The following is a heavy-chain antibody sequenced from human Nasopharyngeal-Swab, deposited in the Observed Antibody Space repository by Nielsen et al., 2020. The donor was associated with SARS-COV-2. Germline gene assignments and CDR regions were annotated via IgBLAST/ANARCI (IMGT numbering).Heavy chain of an antibody. V-gene: IGHV3-7*01. D-gene: IGHD1-7*01. CDR3: ATNWDYRFDY. CDR2: IAQDGSES. Sequence: GGSLRLSCAASGFTFSNYWMSWVRQAPGKGLEWVANIAQDGSESHYVDSVKGRFTISRDNAWNSLYLQMNSLRAEDTAVYYCATNWDYRFDYWGQGTLVTVSS. CDR1: GFTFSNYW. J-gene: IGHJ4*02.